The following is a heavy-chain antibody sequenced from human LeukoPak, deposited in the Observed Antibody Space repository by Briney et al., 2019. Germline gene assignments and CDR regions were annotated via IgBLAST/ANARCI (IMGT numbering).Heavy chain of an antibody. CDR2: ISGSGGST. CDR1: GFTFSSYA. V-gene: IGHV3-23*01. J-gene: IGHJ4*02. D-gene: IGHD5-18*01. CDR3: AKTGGYSHPLDY. Sequence: PGGSLRLSCAASGFTFSSYAMSWVRQAPGKGLEWVSAISGSGGSTHYADSVKGRFTISRDNSKNTLYLQMNGLRAEDTAVYYCAKTGGYSHPLDYWGQGTLVTVSS.